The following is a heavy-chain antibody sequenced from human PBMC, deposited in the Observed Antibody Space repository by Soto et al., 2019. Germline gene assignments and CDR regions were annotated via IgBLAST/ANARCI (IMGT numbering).Heavy chain of an antibody. CDR2: INAGNGNT. Sequence: QVQLVQSGAEVKKPGASVKVSCKASGYTFTSYAMHWVRQAPGQRLEWMGWINAGNGNTKYSQKFQGRVNITRDTSASTAYMELSSLRSEDTAVYYCARNYCSGGSCYPPRTFDYWGQGTLVTVSS. CDR1: GYTFTSYA. J-gene: IGHJ4*02. D-gene: IGHD2-15*01. V-gene: IGHV1-3*01. CDR3: ARNYCSGGSCYPPRTFDY.